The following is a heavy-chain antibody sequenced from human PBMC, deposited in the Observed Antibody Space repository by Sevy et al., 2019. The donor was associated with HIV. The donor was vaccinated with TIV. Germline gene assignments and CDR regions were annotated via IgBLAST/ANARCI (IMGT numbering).Heavy chain of an antibody. Sequence: ASVKVSCKASGYTFNNYYMHWVRQAPGQGLEWMGIINPSGGSTSYAQKFQGRVTMTRDTSTSIVYMELSSLTSEDTAVYYCARDLTIFGVIPDYWGQGTLVTFSS. J-gene: IGHJ4*02. V-gene: IGHV1-46*02. CDR3: ARDLTIFGVIPDY. CDR2: INPSGGST. D-gene: IGHD3-3*01. CDR1: GYTFNNYY.